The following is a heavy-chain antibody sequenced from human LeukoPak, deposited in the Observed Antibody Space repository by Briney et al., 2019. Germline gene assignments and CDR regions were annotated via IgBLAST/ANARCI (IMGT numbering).Heavy chain of an antibody. Sequence: GASVKVSCKASGYTFTSYYMHWVRQAPGQGLEWMGGIIPIFGTANYAQKFQGRVTITTDESTSTAYMELSSLRSEDTAVYYCARARGITYYDFWSGYYNWFDPWGQGTLVTVSS. CDR1: GYTFTSYY. D-gene: IGHD3-3*01. J-gene: IGHJ5*02. CDR2: IIPIFGTA. CDR3: ARARGITYYDFWSGYYNWFDP. V-gene: IGHV1-69*05.